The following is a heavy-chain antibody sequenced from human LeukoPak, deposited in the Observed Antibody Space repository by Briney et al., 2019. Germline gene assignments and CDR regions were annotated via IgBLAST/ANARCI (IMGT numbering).Heavy chain of an antibody. CDR2: ISSSGTTI. Sequence: PGGSLTLSCAAAGFTFTSYWLHWVRQAPGKGLEWVSFISSSGTTIYYADSVKGRFTISRDDAKNSLSLQMNSLRAEDTAVYYCAGDRGTNGRVYWYCPLWGRGTLVTVSS. CDR3: AGDRGTNGRVYWYCPL. D-gene: IGHD2-8*01. V-gene: IGHV3-48*04. J-gene: IGHJ2*01. CDR1: GFTFTSYW.